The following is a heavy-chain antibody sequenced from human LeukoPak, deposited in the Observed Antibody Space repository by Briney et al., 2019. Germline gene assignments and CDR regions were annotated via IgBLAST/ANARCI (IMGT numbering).Heavy chain of an antibody. Sequence: PSETLSLTCTVSGGPISNYYWSWIRQPPGKGLEWIGYIYFSGSSNQNPSLRSRVTMSVDTSKNQFSLKLSSVTAADTAVYYCARHVRSGYNLLDYWGQGTLVTVSS. D-gene: IGHD5-24*01. CDR3: ARHVRSGYNLLDY. J-gene: IGHJ4*02. V-gene: IGHV4-59*08. CDR2: IYFSGSS. CDR1: GGPISNYY.